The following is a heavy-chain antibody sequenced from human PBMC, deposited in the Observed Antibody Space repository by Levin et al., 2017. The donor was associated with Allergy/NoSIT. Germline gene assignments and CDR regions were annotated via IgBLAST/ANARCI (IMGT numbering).Heavy chain of an antibody. V-gene: IGHV3-11*01. J-gene: IGHJ4*02. CDR2: ISSSGSTI. D-gene: IGHD3-10*01. Sequence: GESLKISCAASGFTFSDYYMSWIRQAPGKGLEWVSYISSSGSTIYYADSVKGRFTISRDNAKNSLYLQMNSLRAEDTAVYYCARAFGELYYFDYWGQGTLVTVSS. CDR1: GFTFSDYY. CDR3: ARAFGELYYFDY.